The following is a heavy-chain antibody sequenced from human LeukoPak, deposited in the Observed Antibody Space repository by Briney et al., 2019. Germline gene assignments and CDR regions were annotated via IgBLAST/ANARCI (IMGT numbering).Heavy chain of an antibody. D-gene: IGHD5-18*01. CDR3: ARDPDTAMALYYYYYGMDV. CDR2: INHSGST. V-gene: IGHV4-34*01. CDR1: GGSFSGYY. J-gene: IGHJ6*02. Sequence: SETLSLTCAVYGGSFSGYYWSWLRQPPGKGLEWIGEINHSGSTNYNPSLKSRVTISVDTSKNQFSLKLSSVTAADTAVYYCARDPDTAMALYYYYYGMDVWGQGTTVTVSS.